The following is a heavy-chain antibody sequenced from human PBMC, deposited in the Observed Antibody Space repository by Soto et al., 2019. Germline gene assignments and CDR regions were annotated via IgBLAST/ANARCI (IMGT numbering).Heavy chain of an antibody. CDR3: AKSPAASIVAVAGTGFDY. J-gene: IGHJ4*02. CDR1: GFTFSSYA. CDR2: ISGSGAST. V-gene: IGHV3-23*01. Sequence: EVQLLESGGGLVQPGGSLRLSCAASGFTFSSYAMSWVRQAPGKGLEWVSGISGSGASTYYADSVKGRFTISRDNSKNTLYLQMNSLRAEDTAVYYCAKSPAASIVAVAGTGFDYWGQGTLDTVSS. D-gene: IGHD6-19*01.